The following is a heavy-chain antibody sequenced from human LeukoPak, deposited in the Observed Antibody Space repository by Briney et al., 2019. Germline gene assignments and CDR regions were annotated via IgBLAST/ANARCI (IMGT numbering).Heavy chain of an antibody. V-gene: IGHV3-7*01. CDR1: GFTFTSYW. Sequence: GGSLRLSCAASGFTFTSYWMSWVRQAPGKGLERVAMIKDDGSEKLYVDSVKGRFTISRDDAENSLSLQMNSLRVENTAVYYCARVLRSYCCAFDIWGQGTMVTVSS. J-gene: IGHJ3*02. CDR2: IKDDGSEK. CDR3: ARVLRSYCCAFDI. D-gene: IGHD3-16*02.